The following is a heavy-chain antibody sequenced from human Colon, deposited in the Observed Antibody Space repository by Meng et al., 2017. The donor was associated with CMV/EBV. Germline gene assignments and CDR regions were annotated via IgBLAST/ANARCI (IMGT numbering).Heavy chain of an antibody. J-gene: IGHJ4*02. CDR3: GDFEAG. D-gene: IGHD3-3*01. V-gene: IGHV3-74*01. CDR2: IIRDGSGA. Sequence: GGSLRLSCEASGFTLSNYWMHWVRQAPGKGLVWVARIIRDGSGADYADSVKGRFTVSRDNAKNTAYLQMNSLTVDDAAVYYCGDFEAGWGQGTLVTVSS. CDR1: GFTLSNYW.